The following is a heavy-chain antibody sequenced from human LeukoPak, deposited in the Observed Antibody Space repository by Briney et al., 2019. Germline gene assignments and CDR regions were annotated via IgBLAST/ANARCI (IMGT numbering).Heavy chain of an antibody. CDR2: ISTYSGTP. J-gene: IGHJ4*02. Sequence: GASVKVSCKASGYTFTNYGISWVRQAPGQGLEWMGWISTYSGTPSYAQKLQGRVTMTTDTSTNTAYMDLRSLRSDDTAVYYCARGKTIRVADPFDYWGQGTLVTVSS. CDR3: ARGKTIRVADPFDY. D-gene: IGHD6-19*01. V-gene: IGHV1-18*01. CDR1: GYTFTNYG.